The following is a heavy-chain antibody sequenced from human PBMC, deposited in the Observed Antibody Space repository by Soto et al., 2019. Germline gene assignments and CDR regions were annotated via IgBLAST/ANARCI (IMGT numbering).Heavy chain of an antibody. CDR3: VRGDGDYHDGNGYLGRH. Sequence: PGGSLRLSCAASGFPFSSYWMHWVRQVPGKGPMWGSRIKSDGSGTYYADSVQGRFIMSRDNAQDTLHLQMNSLRVEDTAVYYCVRGDGDYHDGNGYLGRHWGQGTLVTVSS. J-gene: IGHJ4*02. V-gene: IGHV3-74*01. D-gene: IGHD3-22*01. CDR1: GFPFSSYW. CDR2: IKSDGSGT.